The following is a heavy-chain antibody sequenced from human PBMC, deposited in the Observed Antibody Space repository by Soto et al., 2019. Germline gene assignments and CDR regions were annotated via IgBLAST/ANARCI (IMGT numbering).Heavy chain of an antibody. CDR2: IYYSGST. V-gene: IGHV4-31*03. CDR3: ARDGDYFGSGSPPLLSR. D-gene: IGHD3-10*01. CDR1: GGSITSGGYC. Sequence: VQLQESGPGLVKPSQTLSLTCTVSGGSITSGGYCWTWIRQHPVKGLEWMGHIYYSGSTSYNPSLKSRVTISIDTSKNQFSLKLTSVTAADTAVYYCARDGDYFGSGSPPLLSRWGQGTLVTVSS. J-gene: IGHJ4*02.